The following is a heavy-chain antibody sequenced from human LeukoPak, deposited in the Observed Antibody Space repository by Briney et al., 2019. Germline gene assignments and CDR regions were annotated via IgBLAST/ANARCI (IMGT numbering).Heavy chain of an antibody. CDR3: AVDSHIVGAPGAFDY. CDR2: IYYSGST. Sequence: SETLSLTCTVSGGSISSSSYYWGWIRQPPGKGLEWIGSIYYSGSTYYNPSLKSRVTMSVDTSRNQFSLKLSSVTAADTAVYYCAVDSHIVGAPGAFDYWGQGIPVTVSS. D-gene: IGHD1-26*01. V-gene: IGHV4-39*07. J-gene: IGHJ4*02. CDR1: GGSISSSSYY.